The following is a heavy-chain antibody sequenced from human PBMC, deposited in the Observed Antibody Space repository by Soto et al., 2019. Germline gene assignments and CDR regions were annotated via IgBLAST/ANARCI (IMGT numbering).Heavy chain of an antibody. CDR1: GFTFSSYW. Sequence: EVQLLESGGGLVQPGGSLRLSCAASGFTFSSYWMHWVRQAPGKGLVWVSRINIDGITSYADSVKGRFTISRDNAKNTLYLQMNTLGAGDTAVYYCARGDGDNYDGHGYLARHWGQGTLVTVSS. J-gene: IGHJ4*02. CDR3: ARGDGDNYDGHGYLARH. CDR2: INIDGIT. V-gene: IGHV3-74*01. D-gene: IGHD3-22*01.